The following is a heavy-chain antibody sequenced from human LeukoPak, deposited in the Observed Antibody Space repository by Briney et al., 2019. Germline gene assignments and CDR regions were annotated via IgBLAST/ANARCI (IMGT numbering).Heavy chain of an antibody. Sequence: GGALRLSCAASGFTVSRYGMHWVRQAPGKGLEWVAVIWYDGSNKYYADSVKGRFTISRDNSKNTLYLQMNSLRAEDTAVYYCARDQRRYCSGGSCYSLNYWGQGTLVTVSS. CDR3: ARDQRRYCSGGSCYSLNY. J-gene: IGHJ4*02. CDR1: GFTVSRYG. D-gene: IGHD2-15*01. V-gene: IGHV3-33*01. CDR2: IWYDGSNK.